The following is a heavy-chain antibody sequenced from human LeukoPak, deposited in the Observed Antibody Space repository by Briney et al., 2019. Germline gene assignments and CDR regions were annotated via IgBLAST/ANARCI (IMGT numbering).Heavy chain of an antibody. D-gene: IGHD6-25*01. J-gene: IGHJ6*02. CDR1: GFTFSSYA. CDR3: ARVLSSDPSSYYYHGMDV. CDR2: ISYDGSNK. V-gene: IGHV3-30*04. Sequence: GGSLRLSCAASGFTFSSYAMHWVRQAPGKGLEWVAVISYDGSNKYYADSVKGRFTISRDNSKNTLYLQMNSLRAEDTAVYYCARVLSSDPSSYYYHGMDVWGQGTTVTVSS.